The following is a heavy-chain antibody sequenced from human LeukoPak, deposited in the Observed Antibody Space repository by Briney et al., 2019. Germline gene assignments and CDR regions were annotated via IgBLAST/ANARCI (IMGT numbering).Heavy chain of an antibody. D-gene: IGHD3-10*02. CDR2: AGWAGGTT. Sequence: GGSLRLSCATSGFNFDRYTIHWVRQAPGKGLEWVSLAGWAGGTTFYSDSVRGRFTISRDSGRKSVYLQMNSLTTDDTAFYFCAKELDTMFFDYWGQGALVTDSS. V-gene: IGHV3-43*01. CDR3: AKELDTMFFDY. CDR1: GFNFDRYT. J-gene: IGHJ4*02.